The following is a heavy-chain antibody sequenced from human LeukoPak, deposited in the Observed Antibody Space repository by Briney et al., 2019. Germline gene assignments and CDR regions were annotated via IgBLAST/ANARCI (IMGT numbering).Heavy chain of an antibody. Sequence: PSETLSLTCTVSGGSISSYYWSWIRQPPGKGLEWIGYIYYSGSTNYNPSLKSRVTISVDTSKNQFSLKLSSVTTADTAVYYCARGRYDFWSGYRARDAFDIWGQGTMVTVSS. V-gene: IGHV4-59*01. CDR1: GGSISSYY. J-gene: IGHJ3*02. D-gene: IGHD3-3*01. CDR3: ARGRYDFWSGYRARDAFDI. CDR2: IYYSGST.